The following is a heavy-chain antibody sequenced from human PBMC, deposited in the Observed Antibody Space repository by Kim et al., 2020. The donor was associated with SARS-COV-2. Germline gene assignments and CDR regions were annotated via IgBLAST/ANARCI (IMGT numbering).Heavy chain of an antibody. CDR3: ARNPYSTMLDS. V-gene: IGHV3-74*01. CDR1: GFTFTTYW. Sequence: GGSLRLSCTASGFTFTTYWMHWVRQAPGKGLVWVSRVNVDMTTIKYAESVEGRFTVSRDNAKNTLYLQMDSLRDEDTAVYYCARNPYSTMLDSWGQGTLV. J-gene: IGHJ5*01. D-gene: IGHD4-4*01. CDR2: VNVDMTTI.